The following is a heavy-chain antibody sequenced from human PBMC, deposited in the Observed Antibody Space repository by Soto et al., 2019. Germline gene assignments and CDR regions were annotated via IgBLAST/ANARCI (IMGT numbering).Heavy chain of an antibody. CDR3: TIYSYSTIIIVRFDY. CDR1: GFTFSNAW. J-gene: IGHJ4*01. Sequence: GGSLRLSCAASGFTFSNAWINWVRQAPGKGLEWVGRIKSKTDGGTTDYAEPVKGRFAISRDDSNNMVYLQMNSLKIEDTAVYYCTIYSYSTIIIVRFDYWGHGTLVTAPQ. CDR2: IKSKTDGGTT. V-gene: IGHV3-15*07. D-gene: IGHD2-8*01.